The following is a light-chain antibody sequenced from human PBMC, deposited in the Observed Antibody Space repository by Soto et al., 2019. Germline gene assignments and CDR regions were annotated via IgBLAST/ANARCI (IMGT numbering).Light chain of an antibody. J-gene: IGLJ1*01. CDR2: DVS. CDR3: SSYTSSSTLA. Sequence: QSVLTQPASVSGSPGQSITISCTGTSSDVGGYNYVSWYQQHPGKAPKLMIYDVSNRPSGVSNRFSGSKSGNTASLTISGIQAEDEADYYCSSYTSSSTLAFGTGTKLTVL. CDR1: SSDVGGYNY. V-gene: IGLV2-14*01.